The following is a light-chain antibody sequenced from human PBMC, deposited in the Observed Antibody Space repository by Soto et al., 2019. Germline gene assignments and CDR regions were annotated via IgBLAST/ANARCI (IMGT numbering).Light chain of an antibody. CDR2: EVS. Sequence: QSALTQPASVSGSPGQSITISCTGTSSDVGGHKYVSWYQQHPGKAPKLMIYEVSNRPSGVSNRFSGSKSGNTASLTISGLQAEDEADYYCCSYAGSSTLVFGGGTKVTVL. CDR3: CSYAGSSTLV. J-gene: IGLJ2*01. V-gene: IGLV2-23*02. CDR1: SSDVGGHKY.